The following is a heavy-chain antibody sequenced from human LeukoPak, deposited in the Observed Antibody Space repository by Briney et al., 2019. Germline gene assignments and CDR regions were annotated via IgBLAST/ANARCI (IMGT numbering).Heavy chain of an antibody. CDR3: VEGQPGGTQLPSWAPYYFDY. J-gene: IGHJ4*02. D-gene: IGHD5-18*01. Sequence: GGSLRPSCAPSGFTFSNYGMHWVRQAPGKGLGWVAVISYDGSNKYYADSVKGRFTISRDNSKNTLYLQMNSLRAEDTAVYFCVEGQPGGTQLPSWAPYYFDYWGQGTMVTVSS. V-gene: IGHV3-30*18. CDR1: GFTFSNYG. CDR2: ISYDGSNK.